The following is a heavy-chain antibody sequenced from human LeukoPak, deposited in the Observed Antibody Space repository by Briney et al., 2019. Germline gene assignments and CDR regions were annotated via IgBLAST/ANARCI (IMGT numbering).Heavy chain of an antibody. CDR1: GGSFSGYY. Sequence: KSSETLSLTCAVYGGSFSGYYWSWIRQPPGKGLEWIGEINHSGSTNYNPSLKSRVTISVDTSKNQFPLKLSSVTAADTAVYYCARVHLIKVTYYYDSSGYGYYGMDVWGQGTTVTVSS. CDR2: INHSGST. V-gene: IGHV4-34*01. CDR3: ARVHLIKVTYYYDSSGYGYYGMDV. J-gene: IGHJ6*02. D-gene: IGHD3-22*01.